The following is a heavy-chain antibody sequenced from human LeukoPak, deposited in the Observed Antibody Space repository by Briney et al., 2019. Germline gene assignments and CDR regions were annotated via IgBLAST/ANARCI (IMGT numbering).Heavy chain of an antibody. Sequence: GGSLRLSCAASGFTFSSYWMSWVRQAPGKGLEWVANIKQDGNEKYYVDSVKGRFAISRDNAKNSLYLQMNSLRAEDTAVYYCARTGGSSGWYSPALLKYYFDYWGQGTLVTVSS. J-gene: IGHJ4*02. CDR3: ARTGGSSGWYSPALLKYYFDY. CDR1: GFTFSSYW. D-gene: IGHD6-19*01. CDR2: IKQDGNEK. V-gene: IGHV3-7*01.